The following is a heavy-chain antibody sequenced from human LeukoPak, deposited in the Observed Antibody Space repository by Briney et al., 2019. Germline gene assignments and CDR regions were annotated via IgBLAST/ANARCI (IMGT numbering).Heavy chain of an antibody. V-gene: IGHV3-48*03. J-gene: IGHJ4*02. CDR1: GFTFSSYE. Sequence: GGSLRLSCAASGFTFSSYEMNWVGQAPGQGLEWVSYISSSGSTIYYADSVKGRFTISRYNAKNSLYLQMNSLRAEDTAVYYCAREGYCSGGSCYGDLDYWGQGTLVTVSS. D-gene: IGHD2-15*01. CDR3: AREGYCSGGSCYGDLDY. CDR2: ISSSGSTI.